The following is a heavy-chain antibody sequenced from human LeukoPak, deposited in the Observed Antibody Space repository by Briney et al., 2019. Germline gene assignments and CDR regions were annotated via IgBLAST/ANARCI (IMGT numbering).Heavy chain of an antibody. Sequence: SETLSLTCTVSGGSISSSSYYWGWIRQPPEKGLEWIGYIHSIGGTNYNPSLKSRVTISVDTSKNQFSLKLSSVTAADTAVCYCARGLFGSSWWFDYWGQGTLVTVSS. CDR3: ARGLFGSSWWFDY. CDR2: IHSIGGT. D-gene: IGHD6-13*01. CDR1: GGSISSSSYY. J-gene: IGHJ4*02. V-gene: IGHV4-61*05.